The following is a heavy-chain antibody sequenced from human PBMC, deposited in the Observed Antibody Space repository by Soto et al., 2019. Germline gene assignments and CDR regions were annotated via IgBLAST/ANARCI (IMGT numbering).Heavy chain of an antibody. V-gene: IGHV3-7*03. D-gene: IGHD2-15*01. CDR2: IKQDGSEK. Sequence: GGSLRLSCAASGFTFSSYWMSWVRQAPGKGLEWVANIKQDGSEKYYVDSVKGRFTISRDNAKNSLYLQMNSLRAEDTAVYYCARTYCSGGSCRPPGYWGQGTLVTVSS. CDR3: ARTYCSGGSCRPPGY. J-gene: IGHJ4*02. CDR1: GFTFSSYW.